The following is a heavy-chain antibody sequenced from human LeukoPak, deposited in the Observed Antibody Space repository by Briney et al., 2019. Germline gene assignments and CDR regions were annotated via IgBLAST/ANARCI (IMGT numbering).Heavy chain of an antibody. Sequence: GSLRLSCAASGFTFSTYCIHWVPQAPGKGPMWVSRICPDGTVTNYADSVKARFIISRDNARNTVYLQMNSLRVEDTAVYYCVRDFRSADYWGQGTLVTVSS. CDR3: VRDFRSADY. V-gene: IGHV3-74*01. J-gene: IGHJ4*02. CDR1: GFTFSTYC. CDR2: ICPDGTVT.